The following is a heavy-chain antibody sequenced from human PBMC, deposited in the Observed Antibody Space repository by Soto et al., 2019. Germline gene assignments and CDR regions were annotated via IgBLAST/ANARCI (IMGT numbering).Heavy chain of an antibody. J-gene: IGHJ4*02. CDR1: GFTFDDYA. Sequence: EVQLVESGGGLVQPGRSLRLSCAASGFTFDDYAMHWVRQAPGKGLEWVSGISWNSGSIGYADSVKGRFTIPRDNAKNSLYLQMNSLRAEDTALYYCAKDASSGWYDNFDYWGQGTLVTVSS. V-gene: IGHV3-9*01. CDR3: AKDASSGWYDNFDY. D-gene: IGHD6-19*01. CDR2: ISWNSGSI.